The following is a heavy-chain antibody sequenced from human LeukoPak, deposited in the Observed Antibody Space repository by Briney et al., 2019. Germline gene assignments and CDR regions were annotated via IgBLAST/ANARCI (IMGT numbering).Heavy chain of an antibody. J-gene: IGHJ4*02. CDR1: GFTFSSYA. V-gene: IGHV3-30-3*01. CDR2: ISYDGSNK. Sequence: GGSLRLSCAASGFTFSSYAMHWVRQAPGKGLEWVAVISYDGSNKYYADSVKGRFTISRDNSKNTLYLQMNSLRAEDTAVYYCAKDWVVVTAIGPYYFDYWGQGTLVTVSS. CDR3: AKDWVVVTAIGPYYFDY. D-gene: IGHD2-21*02.